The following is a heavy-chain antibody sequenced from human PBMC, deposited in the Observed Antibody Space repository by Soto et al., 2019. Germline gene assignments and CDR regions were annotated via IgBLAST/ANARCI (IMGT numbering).Heavy chain of an antibody. CDR3: ARLTGRLVFDY. CDR1: GGSISSYY. CDR2: IYYSGST. V-gene: IGHV4-59*08. D-gene: IGHD3-9*01. J-gene: IGHJ4*02. Sequence: SETLSLTCTVSGGSISSYYWSWIRQPPGKGLEWIGYIYYSGSTNYNPSLESRVTISVDTSKNQFSLKLSSVTAADTAVYYCARLTGRLVFDYWGQGTLVTVSS.